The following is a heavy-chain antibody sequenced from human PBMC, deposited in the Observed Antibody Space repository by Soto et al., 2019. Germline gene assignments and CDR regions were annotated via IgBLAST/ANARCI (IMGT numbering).Heavy chain of an antibody. V-gene: IGHV3-23*04. CDR1: GFTFSIYA. Sequence: DVQLVESGGVLVQPGGSLRLSCAASGFTFSIYAMNWVRQAPGKGLEWVSIISGSGGTTYYADSVKGRFTISRDNSKNTLYLQMNSLRAEDTAVYYCAKHGDCSSTSCYFDYWAQGTLVTVSS. CDR3: AKHGDCSSTSCYFDY. CDR2: ISGSGGTT. D-gene: IGHD2-2*01. J-gene: IGHJ4*02.